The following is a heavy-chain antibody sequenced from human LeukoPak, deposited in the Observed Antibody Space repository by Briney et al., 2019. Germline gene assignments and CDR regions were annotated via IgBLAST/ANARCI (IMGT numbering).Heavy chain of an antibody. J-gene: IGHJ4*02. D-gene: IGHD3-22*01. CDR3: TTDNTVVTGFDY. CDR2: IKSKTDGGTT. Sequence: GGSLRLSCAAPGFTFSNAWMSWVRQAPGKGLEWVGRIKSKTDGGTTDYAAPVKGRFTISRDDSKNTLYLQMNSLKTEDTAVYYCTTDNTVVTGFDYWGQGTLVTVSS. CDR1: GFTFSNAW. V-gene: IGHV3-15*01.